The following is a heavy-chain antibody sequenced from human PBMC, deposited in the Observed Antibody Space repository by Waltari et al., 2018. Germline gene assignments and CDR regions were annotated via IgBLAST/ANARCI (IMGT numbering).Heavy chain of an antibody. CDR3: ARDSDGDSNLDY. CDR1: GFPCSASD. Sequence: EVQLVESGGNLVQPGGSLRLSCAASGFPCSASDLDWVRQAPEKGLEWVGRSRNKARNYITEYAASVKGRFSISRDASENSLYLQMNSLKTEDTAVYYCARDSDGDSNLDYWGQGTLVAVSS. CDR2: SRNKARNYIT. V-gene: IGHV3-72*01. D-gene: IGHD2-21*02. J-gene: IGHJ4*02.